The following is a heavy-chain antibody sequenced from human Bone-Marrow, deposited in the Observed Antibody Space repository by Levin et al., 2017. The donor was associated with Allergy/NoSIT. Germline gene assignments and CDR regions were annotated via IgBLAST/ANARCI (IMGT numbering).Heavy chain of an antibody. CDR2: IDPTRGDT. D-gene: IGHD6-13*01. CDR1: GYTFTDYF. J-gene: IGHJ4*02. CDR3: ASGGTSSNDY. Sequence: ASVKVSCTVSGYTFTDYFIHWVRQTPGQGLEWIGWIDPTRGDTKFAEKFHARVVLTRNSSISTAYMELGRLRSDDTALYYCASGGTSSNDYWGQGTLVTVSS. V-gene: IGHV1-2*02.